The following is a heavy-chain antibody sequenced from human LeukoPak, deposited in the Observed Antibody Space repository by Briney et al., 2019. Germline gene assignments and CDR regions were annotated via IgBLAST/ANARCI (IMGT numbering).Heavy chain of an antibody. V-gene: IGHV1-69*13. J-gene: IGHJ4*02. D-gene: IGHD1-20*01. CDR3: ARDGDITGTTYGY. Sequence: GASVKVSCKASGGTFSSYAISWVRQAPGQGLEWMGGIIPIFGTANYAQKFQGRVTITADESTSTAYMELSSLRSEDTAVYYCARDGDITGTTYGYWGQGTLVTVSS. CDR2: IIPIFGTA. CDR1: GGTFSSYA.